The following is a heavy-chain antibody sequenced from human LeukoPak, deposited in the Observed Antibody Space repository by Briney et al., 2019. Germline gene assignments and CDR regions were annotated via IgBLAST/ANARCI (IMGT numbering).Heavy chain of an antibody. D-gene: IGHD5/OR15-5a*01. Sequence: PGGSLGLSCAASGFTFSSYSMNWVRQAPGKGLEWVSSISSSSSYIYYADSVKGRFTISRDNAKNSLYLQMNSLRAEDTAVYYCARGVASRNSYFDSWGQGTLVTVSS. J-gene: IGHJ4*02. CDR1: GFTFSSYS. CDR3: ARGVASRNSYFDS. CDR2: ISSSSSYI. V-gene: IGHV3-21*01.